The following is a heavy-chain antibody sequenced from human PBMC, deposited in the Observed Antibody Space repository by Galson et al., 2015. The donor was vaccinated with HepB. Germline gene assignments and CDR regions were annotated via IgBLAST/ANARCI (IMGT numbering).Heavy chain of an antibody. Sequence: SVKVSCKASGYTFTSYYMHWVRQAPGQGLEWMGIINPSGGSTSYAQKFQGRVTMTRDTSTSTVYMELSSLRSEDTAVYYCARDEHDYSNSKYYYYYYMDVWGKGTTVTVSS. CDR3: ARDEHDYSNSKYYYYYYMDV. V-gene: IGHV1-46*03. D-gene: IGHD4-11*01. CDR2: INPSGGST. CDR1: GYTFTSYY. J-gene: IGHJ6*03.